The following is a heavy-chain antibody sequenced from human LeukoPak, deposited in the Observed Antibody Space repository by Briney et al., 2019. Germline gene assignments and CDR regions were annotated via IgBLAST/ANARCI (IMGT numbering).Heavy chain of an antibody. J-gene: IGHJ4*02. CDR2: ISAYNGNT. Sequence: GASVNVSCKASGYTFTSYGINWVRQAPGQGLEWMGWISAYNGNTNYAQKLQGRVTMTTDTSTSTAYMELRSLRPDDTAVYYCARDLDQYSGRYGGFGHDFWGQGTLVTVSS. CDR1: GYTFTSYG. V-gene: IGHV1-18*01. CDR3: ARDLDQYSGRYGGFGHDF. D-gene: IGHD1-26*01.